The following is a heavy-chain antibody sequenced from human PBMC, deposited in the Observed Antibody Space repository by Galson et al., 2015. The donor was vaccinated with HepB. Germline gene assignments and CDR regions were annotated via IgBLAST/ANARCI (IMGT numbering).Heavy chain of an antibody. J-gene: IGHJ4*02. CDR1: GFTFSNYW. D-gene: IGHD3-3*01. CDR2: IKQDGSAK. Sequence: SLRLSCAGSGFTFSNYWMTWFRQAPGKGLEWVATIKQDGSAKYYLDSAKERVTISRDNAESSMYMQMNRLRVEDTAISYCNGDTGWAFGHWGQGTPVTVSS. V-gene: IGHV3-7*01. CDR3: NGDTGWAFGH.